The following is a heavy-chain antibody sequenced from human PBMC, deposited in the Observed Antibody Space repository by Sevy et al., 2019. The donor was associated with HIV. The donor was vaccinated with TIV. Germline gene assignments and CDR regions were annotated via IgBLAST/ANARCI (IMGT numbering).Heavy chain of an antibody. D-gene: IGHD1-26*01. J-gene: IGHJ4*02. V-gene: IGHV4-59*08. CDR1: GGSITSLY. CDR2: IYYNGHI. Sequence: SETLSLTCTVSGGSITSLYWNWIRQPPGKGLEWIANIYYNGHINYNPSLKSRVTLSLDTSKNQFSLWLSSVTAADTAMYYYAGENAWGRGYSWGQGTLVTVSS. CDR3: AGENAWGRGYS.